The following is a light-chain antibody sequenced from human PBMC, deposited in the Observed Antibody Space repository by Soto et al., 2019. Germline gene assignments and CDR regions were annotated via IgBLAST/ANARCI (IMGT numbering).Light chain of an antibody. J-gene: IGKJ1*01. CDR1: QSVNSY. CDR2: AAS. CDR3: PQNYNAPPT. V-gene: IGKV1-39*01. Sequence: DIQMTQSPSSLSVSVGDRVTISCRASQSVNSYLSWYHHRPGDAPKLLIYAASNLQSGVPSRFSGSGSGTDFTLTISSLQPEDFATYSCPQNYNAPPTFGPGTKLEI.